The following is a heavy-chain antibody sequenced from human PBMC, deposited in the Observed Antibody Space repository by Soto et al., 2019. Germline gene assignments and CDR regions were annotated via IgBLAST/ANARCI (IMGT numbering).Heavy chain of an antibody. CDR2: ISAYNGST. V-gene: IGHV1-18*01. D-gene: IGHD3-3*01. CDR1: GYTFTSYG. Sequence: ASVKVSCKASGYTFTSYGISWVRQAPGQGLEPMGWISAYNGSTNYAQKLQGRVTMTTDTSTSTAYMELRSLRSDDTAVYYCARASTTIFGVVMNYYYYGMDVWGQGTTVTVSS. CDR3: ARASTTIFGVVMNYYYYGMDV. J-gene: IGHJ6*02.